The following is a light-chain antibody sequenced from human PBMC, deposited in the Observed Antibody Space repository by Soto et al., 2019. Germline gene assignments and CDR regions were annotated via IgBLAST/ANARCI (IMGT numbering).Light chain of an antibody. Sequence: WYQQLPGTAPKRLIYTASTLQSGVPSRFTGSGYGTEFTLTISSLQPEDFATYYCQQIYTYPLTFGGGTKVDIK. CDR2: TAS. V-gene: IGKV1-9*01. J-gene: IGKJ4*01. CDR3: QQIYTYPLT.